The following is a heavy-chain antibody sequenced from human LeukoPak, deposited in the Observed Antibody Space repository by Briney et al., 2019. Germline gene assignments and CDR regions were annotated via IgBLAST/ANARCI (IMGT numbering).Heavy chain of an antibody. CDR2: ISGSGGST. CDR1: GFTVSNNY. CDR3: AKSPGVTKRLDY. J-gene: IGHJ4*02. V-gene: IGHV3-23*01. Sequence: GGSLRLSCAASGFTVSNNYMTWVRRAPGKGLEWVSAISGSGGSTYYADSVKGRFTISRDNSKNTLYLQMNSLRAEDTAVYYCAKSPGVTKRLDYWGQGTLVTVSS. D-gene: IGHD4-17*01.